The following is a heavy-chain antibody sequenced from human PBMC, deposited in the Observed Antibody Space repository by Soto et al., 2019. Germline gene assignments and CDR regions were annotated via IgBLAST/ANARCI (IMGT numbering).Heavy chain of an antibody. D-gene: IGHD4-17*01. CDR2: ISWNSGSI. J-gene: IGHJ3*02. CDR3: AKDMTTVTRGAFDI. V-gene: IGHV3-9*01. Sequence: GGSLRLSCAASGFTFDDYAMHWVRQAPGKGLEWVSGISWNSGSIGYADSVKGRFTISRDNAKNSLYLQMNSLRAEDTALYYCAKDMTTVTRGAFDIWGQGTMVTVSS. CDR1: GFTFDDYA.